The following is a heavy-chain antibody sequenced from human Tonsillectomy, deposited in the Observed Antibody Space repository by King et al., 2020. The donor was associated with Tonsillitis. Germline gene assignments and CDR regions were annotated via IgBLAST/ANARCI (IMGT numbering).Heavy chain of an antibody. CDR2: IYYSGST. J-gene: IGHJ4*02. CDR3: ARGDLSGYYDFWSGYYFGY. V-gene: IGHV4-59*01. D-gene: IGHD3-3*01. Sequence: QVQLQESGPGLVKPSETLSLTCTVSGGSISSYYWSWIRQPPGKGLEWIGYIYYSGSTNYNPSLKSRVTISVDTSKNQFSLKLSSVTAADTAVYYCARGDLSGYYDFWSGYYFGYWGQGTLVTVSS. CDR1: GGSISSYY.